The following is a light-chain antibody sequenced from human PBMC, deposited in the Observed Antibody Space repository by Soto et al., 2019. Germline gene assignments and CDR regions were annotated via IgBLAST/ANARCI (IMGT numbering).Light chain of an antibody. CDR2: EVS. CDR1: RSDVGGYNY. Sequence: QYALTQPASVSGSPGQSITIYCTGTRSDVGGYNYVSWYQQHPGKAPKLMIYEVSNRPSGVSNRFSGSKSGNTASLTISGLQAEDEADYYCSSYTSSSIDYVFGTGTKLTVL. CDR3: SSYTSSSIDYV. J-gene: IGLJ1*01. V-gene: IGLV2-14*01.